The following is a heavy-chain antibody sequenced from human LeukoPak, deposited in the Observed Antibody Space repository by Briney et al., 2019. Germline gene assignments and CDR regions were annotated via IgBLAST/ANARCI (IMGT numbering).Heavy chain of an antibody. D-gene: IGHD4-23*01. Sequence: PSETLSLTCTVSGGSISSSSYYWGWICQPPGKGLEWIGSIYYSGSTYYNPSLKSRVTISVDTSKNQFSLKLSSVTAADTAVYYCARLRRYGGNPVDYWGQGTLVTVSS. CDR2: IYYSGST. J-gene: IGHJ4*02. V-gene: IGHV4-39*01. CDR1: GGSISSSSYY. CDR3: ARLRRYGGNPVDY.